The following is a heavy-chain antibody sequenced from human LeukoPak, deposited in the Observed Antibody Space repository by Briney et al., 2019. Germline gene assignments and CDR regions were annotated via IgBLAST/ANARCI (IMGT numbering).Heavy chain of an antibody. CDR3: AKGDSDAYYDFWSAQDGMDV. D-gene: IGHD3-3*01. Sequence: PGGSPRLSCAASGFTFSSYGMHWVRQAPGKGLEWVAVISYDGSNKYYADSVKGRFTISRDNSKNTLYLQMNSLRAEDTAVYYCAKGDSDAYYDFWSAQDGMDVWGQGTTVTVSS. CDR1: GFTFSSYG. V-gene: IGHV3-30*18. CDR2: ISYDGSNK. J-gene: IGHJ6*02.